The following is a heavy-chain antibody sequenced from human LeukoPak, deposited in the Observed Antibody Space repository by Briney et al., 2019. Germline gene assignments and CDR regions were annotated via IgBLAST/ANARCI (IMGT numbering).Heavy chain of an antibody. CDR2: INPTGGST. CDR1: GYTFTSYY. CDR3: AGGWYGDWFDP. V-gene: IGHV1-46*01. J-gene: IGHJ5*02. D-gene: IGHD6-19*01. Sequence: ASVKVSCKASGYTFTSYYMHWVRQAPGQGLEWMGLINPTGGSTGYAQKFQGRVTMARDMSTSTDYMELSSLRSEDMAVYYCAGGWYGDWFDPWGQGTLVTVSS.